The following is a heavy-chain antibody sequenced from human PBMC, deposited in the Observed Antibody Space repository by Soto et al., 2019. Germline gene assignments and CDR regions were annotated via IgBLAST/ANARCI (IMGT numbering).Heavy chain of an antibody. D-gene: IGHD6-19*01. CDR3: ARGDSGWYSSYFDY. CDR2: ISYDGSNK. V-gene: IGHV3-30-3*01. Sequence: QVQLVESGGGVVQPGRSLRLSCAASGFTFSSYAMHWVRQAPGKGLEWVAVISYDGSNKYYADSVKGRFTISRDNSKNTLYLHMNSLRPEDTAVYYCARGDSGWYSSYFDYWGQGTLVTVSS. J-gene: IGHJ4*02. CDR1: GFTFSSYA.